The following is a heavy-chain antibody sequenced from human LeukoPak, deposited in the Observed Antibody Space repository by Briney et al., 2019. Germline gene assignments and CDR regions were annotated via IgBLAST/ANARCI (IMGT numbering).Heavy chain of an antibody. D-gene: IGHD6-19*01. CDR3: ARGGRGSGWLNGAYYFDY. Sequence: PSETLSLTCTVSGGSISSYYWSWIRQPPGKGLEWIGYIYYSGSTNYNPSLKSRVTISVDTSKNQFSLKLSSVTAADTAVYYCARGGRGSGWLNGAYYFDYWGQGTLVTVSS. V-gene: IGHV4-59*12. CDR1: GGSISSYY. CDR2: IYYSGST. J-gene: IGHJ4*02.